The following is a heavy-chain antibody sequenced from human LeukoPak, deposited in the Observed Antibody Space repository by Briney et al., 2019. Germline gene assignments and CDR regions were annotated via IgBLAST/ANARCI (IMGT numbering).Heavy chain of an antibody. CDR2: INPSGGST. J-gene: IGHJ4*02. CDR3: ARGLEYCSGGSCPPGDY. Sequence: SVKVSCKPSGYTLTSYYMHWVRQAPGQGIEWMGIINPSGGSTSYAQKFQGRVTMTRDMSTSTVYMELSSLRSEDTAVYYCARGLEYCSGGSCPPGDYWGQGTLVTVSS. D-gene: IGHD2-15*01. V-gene: IGHV1-46*01. CDR1: GYTLTSYY.